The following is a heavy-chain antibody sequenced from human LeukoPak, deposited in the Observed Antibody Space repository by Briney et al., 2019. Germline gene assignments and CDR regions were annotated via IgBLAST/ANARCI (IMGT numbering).Heavy chain of an antibody. CDR2: ISGSGGST. CDR3: AAHSSGYYVPFDY. V-gene: IGHV3-23*01. D-gene: IGHD3-22*01. J-gene: IGHJ4*02. Sequence: GGSLRLSCAASGFTFSTYAMSWVRQAPGKGLEWVSTISGSGGSTYYADSVKGRFTISRDNSKNTLYLQMNSLRAEDTAVYYCAAHSSGYYVPFDYWGQGTLVSVSS. CDR1: GFTFSTYA.